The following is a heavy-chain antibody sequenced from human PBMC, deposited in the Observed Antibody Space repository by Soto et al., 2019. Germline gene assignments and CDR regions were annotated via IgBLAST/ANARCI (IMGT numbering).Heavy chain of an antibody. V-gene: IGHV4-59*08. D-gene: IGHD1-1*01. Sequence: PSQTLSLTCTVSGGSISSYDWSLIRQSPGKGLEWIGYTSNSAPTIYNPSLKSRVTISADTSKNQFSLRLSSVTAADTAVYFCARQFRDVYNAVEYWGQGALVTVSS. J-gene: IGHJ4*02. CDR1: GGSISSYD. CDR3: ARQFRDVYNAVEY. CDR2: TSNSAPT.